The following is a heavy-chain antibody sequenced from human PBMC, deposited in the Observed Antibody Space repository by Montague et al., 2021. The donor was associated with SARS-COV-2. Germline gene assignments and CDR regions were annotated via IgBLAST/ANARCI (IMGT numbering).Heavy chain of an antibody. V-gene: IGHV4-34*12. CDR2: IVHTGTT. D-gene: IGHD5/OR15-5a*01. Sequence: SETLSLTCAVYGGSLSGYYWSWIRQSPGKGLEWIGEIVHTGTTKYNPSLESRVTMSIDTSKKQFSLNLTSMTAADTAVYYCARTFDVFKHDNWGQGTLVAVSS. CDR1: GGSLSGYY. CDR3: ARTFDVFKHDN. J-gene: IGHJ4*02.